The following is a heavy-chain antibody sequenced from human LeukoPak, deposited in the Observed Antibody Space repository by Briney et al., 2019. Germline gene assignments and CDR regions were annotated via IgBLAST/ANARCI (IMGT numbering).Heavy chain of an antibody. CDR3: ARGYYYDSSGYYDY. Sequence: SETLSLTCTVSGGSISSYYWSWIRQPAGKGLEWIGSIYTSGSTNYNPSLKSRVTMSVDTSKNQFSLKLSSVTAADTAVYYCARGYYYDSSGYYDYWGQGTLVTVSS. V-gene: IGHV4-4*07. CDR1: GGSISSYY. J-gene: IGHJ4*02. D-gene: IGHD3-22*01. CDR2: IYTSGST.